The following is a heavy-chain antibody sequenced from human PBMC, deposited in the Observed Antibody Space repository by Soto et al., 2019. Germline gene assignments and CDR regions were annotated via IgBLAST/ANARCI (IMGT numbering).Heavy chain of an antibody. Sequence: SVVSVSIREVAVGWIRQPPGRALEWLALIYWDDDKFYSPSLKSRVTITKDASKNQVVLTMTNMEPVDIASYYRVHDAKLDGHSNLDYWGQRTLVTVSS. CDR1: VVSVSIREVA. D-gene: IGHD2-8*01. CDR2: IYWDDDK. J-gene: IGHJ4*02. CDR3: VHDAKLDGHSNLDY. V-gene: IGHV2-5*02.